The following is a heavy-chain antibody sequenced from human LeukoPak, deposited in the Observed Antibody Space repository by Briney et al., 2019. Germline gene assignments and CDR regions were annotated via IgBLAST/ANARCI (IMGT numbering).Heavy chain of an antibody. CDR1: GFTFSSYG. CDR3: AKVSGASGWYFSY. Sequence: PGGSLRLSCAASGFTFSSYGMHWVRQAPGKGLEWVAVISYDGSNKYYADSVKGRFTISRDNSKNTLYLQMNSLRAEDTAVYYCAKVSGASGWYFSYWGQGTLVTVSS. CDR2: ISYDGSNK. D-gene: IGHD6-19*01. J-gene: IGHJ4*02. V-gene: IGHV3-30*18.